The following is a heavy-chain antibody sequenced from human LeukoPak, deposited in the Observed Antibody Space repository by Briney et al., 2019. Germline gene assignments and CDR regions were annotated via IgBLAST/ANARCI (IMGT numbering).Heavy chain of an antibody. CDR2: ISSSSSYI. CDR3: AVRQGRWFGELLFDY. D-gene: IGHD3-10*01. J-gene: IGHJ4*02. V-gene: IGHV3-21*04. CDR1: GFTFSSYS. Sequence: PGGSLRLSCAASGFTFSSYSMNWVRQAPGKGLEWVSSISSSSSYIYYADSVKGRFTISRDNSKNTLYLQMNSLRAEDTAVYYCAVRQGRWFGELLFDYWGQGTLVTVSS.